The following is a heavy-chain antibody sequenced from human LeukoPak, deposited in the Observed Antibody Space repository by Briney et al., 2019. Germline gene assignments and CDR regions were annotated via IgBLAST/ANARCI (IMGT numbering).Heavy chain of an antibody. CDR3: ARGLPAAIANFDY. Sequence: GGSLRLSCAASGFTVSSNYMSWVRQAPGKGLEWVSTIYKTGTTYYADSVRGRFTISRDNSKNTLYLQMNSLRAEDTAVYYCARGLPAAIANFDYWGQGTLVTVSS. V-gene: IGHV3-53*01. D-gene: IGHD2-2*02. CDR1: GFTVSSNY. J-gene: IGHJ4*02. CDR2: IYKTGTT.